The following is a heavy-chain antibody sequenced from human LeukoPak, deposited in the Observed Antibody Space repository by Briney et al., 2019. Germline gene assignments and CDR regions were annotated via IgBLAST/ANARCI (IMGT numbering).Heavy chain of an antibody. CDR3: ARGASGSYFWFDP. D-gene: IGHD1-26*01. J-gene: IGHJ5*02. CDR1: GGSISSYY. CDR2: TYYSGST. V-gene: IGHV4-59*01. Sequence: KPSETLSLTCTVSGGSISSYYWSWIRQPPGKGLEWIGYTYYSGSTNYNPSLKSRVTISVDTSKNQFSLKLSSVTAADTAVYYCARGASGSYFWFDPWGQGTPVTVSS.